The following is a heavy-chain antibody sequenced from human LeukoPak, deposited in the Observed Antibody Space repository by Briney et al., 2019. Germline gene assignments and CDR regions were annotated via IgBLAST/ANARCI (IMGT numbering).Heavy chain of an antibody. CDR3: ARGRGNYYGMDV. V-gene: IGHV3-23*01. CDR2: ISGVGDTT. CDR1: GFTVSNHA. J-gene: IGHJ6*02. Sequence: GGSLRLSCAASGFTVSNHAMSWVRQATGKGLEWVSGISGVGDTTVYADSVMGRFTISRDNAKNSLYLQMNSLRAEDTAVYYCARGRGNYYGMDVWGQGTTVTVSS.